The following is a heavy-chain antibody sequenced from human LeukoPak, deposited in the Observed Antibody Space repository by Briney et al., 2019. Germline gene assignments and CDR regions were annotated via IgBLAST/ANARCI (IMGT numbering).Heavy chain of an antibody. V-gene: IGHV4-34*01. Sequence: PSETLSLTCAVYGGSFSGYYCSWIRQPPGKGLEWIGEINHSGSTNYKPSLKSRVTISVDTSKNQFSLKLSSVTAADTAVYYCASRGGGRRFDYWGQGTLVTVSS. J-gene: IGHJ4*02. CDR3: ASRGGGRRFDY. CDR2: INHSGST. CDR1: GGSFSGYY. D-gene: IGHD3-16*01.